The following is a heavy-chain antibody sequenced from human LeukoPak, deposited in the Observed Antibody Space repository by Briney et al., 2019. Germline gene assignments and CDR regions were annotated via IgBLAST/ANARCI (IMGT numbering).Heavy chain of an antibody. Sequence: PGGSLRLSCAASRFTFRSYAMPLVRQAPGKGLEWVAALSYDGSDEYYADSVKGRFTISRDNINYTLYLQMSSLRADDTAMYFCARGRTQYQLPFSGFQGFAYWGQGALVTVSS. CDR3: ARGRTQYQLPFSGFQGFAY. CDR2: LSYDGSDE. J-gene: IGHJ4*02. CDR1: RFTFRSYA. V-gene: IGHV3-30-3*01. D-gene: IGHD3-10*01.